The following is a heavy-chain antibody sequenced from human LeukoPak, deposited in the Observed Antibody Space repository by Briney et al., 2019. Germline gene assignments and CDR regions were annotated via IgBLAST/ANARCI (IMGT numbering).Heavy chain of an antibody. D-gene: IGHD5-18*01. V-gene: IGHV4-59*01. CDR2: IYYSGST. CDR3: ARAVTSLDAFNL. J-gene: IGHJ3*01. Sequence: SETLSLTCTVSGGSISDYHWSWIRQPPGKGLEWIGYIYYSGSTNYNPSLKSRSTISLDTSKNQFSLELNSVTAADTAVYYCARAVTSLDAFNLWGQGTMVTVSS. CDR1: GGSISDYH.